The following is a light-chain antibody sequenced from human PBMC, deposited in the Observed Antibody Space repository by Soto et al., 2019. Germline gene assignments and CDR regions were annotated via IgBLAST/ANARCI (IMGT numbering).Light chain of an antibody. V-gene: IGKV3-20*01. J-gene: IGKJ1*01. CDR3: HQYGSSPRT. Sequence: VLTQSPGTLSLSPCERATLSWSSSQSVSSTSLAWYQQKPGQAPSLLIYGASSRATGIPERFSGSGSGTDFTLTISRLEPEDFAVYYCHQYGSSPRTFGQGTKVDIK. CDR1: QSVSSTS. CDR2: GAS.